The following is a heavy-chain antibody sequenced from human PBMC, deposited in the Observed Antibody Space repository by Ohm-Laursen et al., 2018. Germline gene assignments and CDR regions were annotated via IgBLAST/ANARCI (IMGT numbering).Heavy chain of an antibody. Sequence: SLRLSCAASGFTFSDYYMSWIRQAPGKGLEWVSYISSSGSTIYYADSVKGRFTISRDNAKNSLSLQMSSLRAEDTAVYYCANGPPDYDFWSGYLNYWGQGTLVTVSS. CDR2: ISSSGSTI. CDR3: ANGPPDYDFWSGYLNY. V-gene: IGHV3-11*01. J-gene: IGHJ4*02. CDR1: GFTFSDYY. D-gene: IGHD3-3*01.